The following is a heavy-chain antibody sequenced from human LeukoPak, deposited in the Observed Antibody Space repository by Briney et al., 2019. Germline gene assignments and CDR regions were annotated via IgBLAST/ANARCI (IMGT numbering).Heavy chain of an antibody. D-gene: IGHD6-6*01. J-gene: IGHJ4*02. V-gene: IGHV3-23*01. Sequence: PGGSLRLSCATSGFTFSSYGMTWVRQAPGKGLEWVSGISDSGDRAYYAVPVKGRFTISRDNSKNTLYLQMNTVRAEDTAVYYCAKVRADSSCDYWGQGTLVTVSS. CDR1: GFTFSSYG. CDR3: AKVRADSSCDY. CDR2: ISDSGDRA.